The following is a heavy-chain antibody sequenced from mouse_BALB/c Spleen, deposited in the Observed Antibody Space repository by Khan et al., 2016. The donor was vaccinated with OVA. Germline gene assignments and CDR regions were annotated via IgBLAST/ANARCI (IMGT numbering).Heavy chain of an antibody. Sequence: QVQLKESGPGLVAPSQSLSITCTISGFSLTSYGVHWVRQPPGKGLEWLVVIWSDGRTTYNSALKSRLSISKDNSKSQVFLKMNSLQTDDTAMHYCARHGYYGDYGPYFDVWGAGTTVTVSS. CDR1: GFSLTSYG. V-gene: IGHV2-6-1*01. CDR3: ARHGYYGDYGPYFDV. J-gene: IGHJ1*01. D-gene: IGHD2-13*01. CDR2: IWSDGRT.